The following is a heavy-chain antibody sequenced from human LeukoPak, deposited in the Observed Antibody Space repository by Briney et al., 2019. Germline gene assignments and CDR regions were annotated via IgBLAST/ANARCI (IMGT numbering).Heavy chain of an antibody. CDR2: IRYDGSNK. J-gene: IGHJ4*02. Sequence: PGGSLRLSCAASGFTFSSYGMHWVRQAPGKGLEWVAFIRYDGSNKYYADSVKGRFTISRDNSKNTLYLQMNSLRAEDTAVYYCVKEQVVAATFDFDYWGQGTLVTVSS. CDR1: GFTFSSYG. V-gene: IGHV3-30*02. CDR3: VKEQVVAATFDFDY. D-gene: IGHD2-15*01.